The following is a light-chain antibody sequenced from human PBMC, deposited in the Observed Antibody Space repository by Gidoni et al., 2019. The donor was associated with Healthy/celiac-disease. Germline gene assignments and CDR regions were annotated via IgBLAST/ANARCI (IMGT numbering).Light chain of an antibody. CDR1: SSNIGSNY. J-gene: IGLJ3*02. V-gene: IGLV1-47*01. CDR3: AAWDDSLSGWV. CDR2: RNN. Sequence: SVLNQPPPASGTPGQRVTISCSGSSSNIGSNYVYWYQQLPGTAPKLLIYRNNQRPSGVPDRFSGSKSGTSASLAISGLRSEDEADYYCAAWDDSLSGWVFGGGTKLTVL.